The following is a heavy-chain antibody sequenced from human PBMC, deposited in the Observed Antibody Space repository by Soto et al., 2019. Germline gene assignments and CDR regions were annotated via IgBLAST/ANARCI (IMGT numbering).Heavy chain of an antibody. D-gene: IGHD4-17*01. V-gene: IGHV4-39*01. Sequence: QLQLQESGSGLVKPSETLSLTCTVSNGSISSRSSYWGWIRQTPGKGLEWIGSIYYIGNTYYNPSLKSRVTISIDTSKTQFSLKLNSVTAADTDVYFCGGQDYGAKGYYFENCG. CDR3: GGQDYGAKGYYFEN. CDR1: NGSISSRSSY. CDR2: IYYIGNT. J-gene: IGHJ4*01.